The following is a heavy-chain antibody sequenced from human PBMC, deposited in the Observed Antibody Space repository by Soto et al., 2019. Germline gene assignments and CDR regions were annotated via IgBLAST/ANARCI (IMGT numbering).Heavy chain of an antibody. CDR1: GFTFSSYA. CDR2: ISYDGSNK. CDR3: ARDRLRYNWNDFPYYYYGMDV. D-gene: IGHD1-1*01. J-gene: IGHJ6*02. Sequence: QVQLVESGGGVVQPGRSLRLSCAASGFTFSSYAMHWVRQAPGKGLEWVAVISYDGSNKYYADSVKGRFTISRDNSKNTLYLQMNNLRAEDTAVYYCARDRLRYNWNDFPYYYYGMDVWGQGTTVTVSS. V-gene: IGHV3-30-3*01.